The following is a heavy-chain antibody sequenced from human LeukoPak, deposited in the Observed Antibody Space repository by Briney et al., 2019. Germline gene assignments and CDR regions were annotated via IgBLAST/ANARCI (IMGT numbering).Heavy chain of an antibody. V-gene: IGHV3-66*01. Sequence: PGGSLRLSCAASGFTVSSNYMSWVRQAPGKGLEWVSIIYSGGDTYYADFVKGRFTISRDISKNTLYLQMNSLRVEDTAVYYCAKDPTSSRWYCSSTSCWDYFDYWGQGTLVTVSS. D-gene: IGHD2-2*01. CDR3: AKDPTSSRWYCSSTSCWDYFDY. CDR2: IYSGGDT. J-gene: IGHJ4*02. CDR1: GFTVSSNY.